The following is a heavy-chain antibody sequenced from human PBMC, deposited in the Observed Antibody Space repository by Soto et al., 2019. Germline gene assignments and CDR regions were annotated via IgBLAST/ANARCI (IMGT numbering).Heavy chain of an antibody. V-gene: IGHV4-31*03. J-gene: IGHJ6*02. CDR1: GGSISSGGYY. CDR3: ARDGVWGYDSSGYYLGPDYGMDV. CDR2: IYYSGST. D-gene: IGHD3-22*01. Sequence: PSETLSLTCTVSGGSISSGGYYWSWIRQHPGKGLEWIGYIYYSGSTYYNPSLKSRVTISVDTSKNQFSLKLSSVTAADTAVYYCARDGVWGYDSSGYYLGPDYGMDVWGQGTTVTVSS.